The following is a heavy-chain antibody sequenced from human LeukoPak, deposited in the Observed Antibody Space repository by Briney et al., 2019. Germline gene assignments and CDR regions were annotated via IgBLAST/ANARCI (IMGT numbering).Heavy chain of an antibody. V-gene: IGHV4-30-4*07. Sequence: PSQTLSLTCAVSGGSISSGAHSWTWIRQPPGKGLEWIGYVYYSGDTHYSPSLKSRITISVDTSKNQSSLRLTSVTAADTAVYFCARRVAVTATHDSWGQGTLVIVSS. CDR1: GGSISSGAHS. CDR3: ARRVAVTATHDS. J-gene: IGHJ4*02. D-gene: IGHD2-15*01. CDR2: VYYSGDT.